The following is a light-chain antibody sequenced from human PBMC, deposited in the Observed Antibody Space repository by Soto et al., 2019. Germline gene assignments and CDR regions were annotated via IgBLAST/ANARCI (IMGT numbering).Light chain of an antibody. Sequence: IVMTQSPDSLAVSLVESATINCKSSQSVLYSSNNKNYLAWYQQKPGKAPKLLIYAASRLESGVPSRFSGSGSGTDFTLTISSLQPEDFATYYCQQSYSTPITFGQGTRLEIK. CDR2: AAS. V-gene: IGKV4-1*01. CDR1: QSVLYSSNNKNY. CDR3: QQSYSTPIT. J-gene: IGKJ5*01.